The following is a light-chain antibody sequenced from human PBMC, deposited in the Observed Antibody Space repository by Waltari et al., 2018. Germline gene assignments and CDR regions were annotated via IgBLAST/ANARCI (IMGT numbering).Light chain of an antibody. CDR2: GAS. CDR1: PSLLYNPNNKKC. J-gene: IGKJ2*01. Sequence: DIVMTQAPDSLAVSLGERATVKCKSSPSLLYNPNNKKCLAWYRQKPGQAPKLLVYGASTRESGVPDRFRGSGSGTDFTLTISSLQPEDVAIYYCQQYYTTPYTFGQGTKLEIK. V-gene: IGKV4-1*01. CDR3: QQYYTTPYT.